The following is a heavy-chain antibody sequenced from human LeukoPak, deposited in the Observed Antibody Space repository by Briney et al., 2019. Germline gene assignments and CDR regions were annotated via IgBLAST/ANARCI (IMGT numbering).Heavy chain of an antibody. J-gene: IGHJ4*02. Sequence: PGGSLRLSCAASGFTFSDYYMSWIRQAPGKGLEWIGSIYYSGSTYYNPSLKSRVTISVDTSKNQFSLKLNSVTAADTAVYYCARISLTGYAPISGYFDYWGQGTLVTVSS. CDR2: IYYSGST. CDR1: GFTFSDYY. V-gene: IGHV4-38-2*01. D-gene: IGHD3-9*01. CDR3: ARISLTGYAPISGYFDY.